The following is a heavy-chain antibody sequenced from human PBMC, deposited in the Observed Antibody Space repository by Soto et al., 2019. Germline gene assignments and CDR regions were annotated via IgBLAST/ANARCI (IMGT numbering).Heavy chain of an antibody. J-gene: IGHJ5*02. CDR3: ARDTGRSITYWFAP. CDR1: GYTFSAYY. CDR2: IDPNSGDT. V-gene: IGHV1-2*02. Sequence: ASVKVSCKASGYTFSAYYMHWVRQAPGQGLEWMGWIDPNSGDTNYVQRFQGRVTMTRDTSISTAYMELSRLRSDDTAVYYCARDTGRSITYWFAPWGQGTLVTVSS. D-gene: IGHD2-8*02.